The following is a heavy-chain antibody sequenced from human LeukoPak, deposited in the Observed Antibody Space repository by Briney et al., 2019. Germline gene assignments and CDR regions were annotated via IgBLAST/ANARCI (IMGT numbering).Heavy chain of an antibody. J-gene: IGHJ4*02. Sequence: HPGGSLRLSCAASGFTFSSYWMHWVRHAPGKGLVWVSRINSDGSSTSYADSVKGRFTISRDNAKNTLYLQMNSLRAEDTAVYYCAREYCSGGSCYPTIDYWGQGTLVTVSS. CDR2: INSDGSST. CDR3: AREYCSGGSCYPTIDY. D-gene: IGHD2-15*01. V-gene: IGHV3-74*01. CDR1: GFTFSSYW.